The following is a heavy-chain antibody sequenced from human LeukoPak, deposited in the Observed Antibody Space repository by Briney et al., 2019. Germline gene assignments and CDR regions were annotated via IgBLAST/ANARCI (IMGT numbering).Heavy chain of an antibody. CDR3: ARHGHTFTTPHY. J-gene: IGHJ4*02. CDR2: IYHSGST. D-gene: IGHD1-1*01. V-gene: IGHV4-38-2*02. Sequence: PSETLSLTCTVSGYSISSGYYWGWIRQPPGKGLEWIGSIYHSGSTYYNPSLKSRVTISVDTSKNQFSLKLSSVTAADTAVYYCARHGHTFTTPHYWGQGTLVTVSS. CDR1: GYSISSGYY.